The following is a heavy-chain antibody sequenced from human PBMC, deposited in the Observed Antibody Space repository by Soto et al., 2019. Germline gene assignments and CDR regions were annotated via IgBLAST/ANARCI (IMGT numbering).Heavy chain of an antibody. CDR3: ARDPVGAPFDY. CDR1: GLTFSSYS. J-gene: IGHJ4*02. D-gene: IGHD1-26*01. CDR2: ISSSSSYI. V-gene: IGHV3-21*01. Sequence: GGSLRLSCAASGLTFSSYSMNWVRQAPGKGLEWVSSISSSSSYIYYADSVKGRFTISRDNAKNSLYLQMNSLRAEDTAVYYCARDPVGAPFDYWGQGTLVTVSS.